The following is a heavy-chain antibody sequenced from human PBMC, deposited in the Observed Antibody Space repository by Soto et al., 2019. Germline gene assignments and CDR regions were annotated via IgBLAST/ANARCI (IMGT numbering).Heavy chain of an antibody. V-gene: IGHV3-30*18. CDR3: AKDQESIAAAANEDYYYGMDV. J-gene: IGHJ6*02. CDR1: GFTFSSYG. D-gene: IGHD6-13*01. CDR2: ISYDGSNK. Sequence: GGSLRLSCAASGFTFSSYGMHWVRQAPGKGLEWVAVISYDGSNKYYADSVKGRFTISRDNSKNTLYLKMNSLRAEDTAVYYCAKDQESIAAAANEDYYYGMDVWGQGTTVTVSS.